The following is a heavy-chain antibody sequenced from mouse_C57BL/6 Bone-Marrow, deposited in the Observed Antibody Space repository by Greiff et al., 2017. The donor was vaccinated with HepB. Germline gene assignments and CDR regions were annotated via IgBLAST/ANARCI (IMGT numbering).Heavy chain of an antibody. J-gene: IGHJ4*01. Sequence: EVQLQQSGPGLAKPSQTLSLTCSVTGYSITSDYWNWIRKFPGNKLEYMGYISYSGSTYYNPSLKSRISITRDTSKNQYYLQLNSVTTEDTATYYCARSPYDYDGGVYAMDYWGQGTSVTVSS. CDR2: ISYSGST. D-gene: IGHD2-4*01. V-gene: IGHV3-8*01. CDR3: ARSPYDYDGGVYAMDY. CDR1: GYSITSDY.